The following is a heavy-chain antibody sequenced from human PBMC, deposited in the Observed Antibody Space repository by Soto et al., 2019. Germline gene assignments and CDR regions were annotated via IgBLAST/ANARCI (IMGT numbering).Heavy chain of an antibody. CDR3: AKDTGRQVATGYYYYGMDV. V-gene: IGHV3-30*18. CDR2: ISYDGSNK. Sequence: QVQLVESGGGVVQPGRSLRLSCAASGFTFSSYGMHRVRQAPGKGLEWVAVISYDGSNKYYADSVKGRFTISRDNSKNTLYLQMNSLRAEDTAVYYCAKDTGRQVATGYYYYGMDVWGQGTTVTVSS. J-gene: IGHJ6*02. D-gene: IGHD5-12*01. CDR1: GFTFSSYG.